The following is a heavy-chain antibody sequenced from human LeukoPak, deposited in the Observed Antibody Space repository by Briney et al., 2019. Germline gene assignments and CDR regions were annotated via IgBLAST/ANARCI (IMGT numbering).Heavy chain of an antibody. CDR3: ARVHMVADGPYFDY. CDR2: IYHSGST. D-gene: IGHD2-21*01. Sequence: LRLSCAASGFTFSSYAMSWVRQAPGKGLEWIGYIYHSGSTYYNPSLKSRVTISVDRSKNQFSLKLSSVTAADTAVYYCARVHMVADGPYFDYWGQGTLVTVSS. V-gene: IGHV4-30-2*01. J-gene: IGHJ4*02. CDR1: GFTFSSYA.